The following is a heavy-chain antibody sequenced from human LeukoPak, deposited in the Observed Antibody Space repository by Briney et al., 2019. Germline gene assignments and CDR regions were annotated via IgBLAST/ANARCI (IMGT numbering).Heavy chain of an antibody. V-gene: IGHV4-59*01. Sequence: SETLSLTCTVSGGSISSYYWSWIRQPPGKGLEWIGYIYYSGSTNYNPSLKSRVTISVATSKNQFSLKLSSVTAADTAVYYCARDRWELTSWGQGTLVTVSS. CDR3: ARDRWELTS. J-gene: IGHJ4*02. CDR2: IYYSGST. D-gene: IGHD1-26*01. CDR1: GGSISSYY.